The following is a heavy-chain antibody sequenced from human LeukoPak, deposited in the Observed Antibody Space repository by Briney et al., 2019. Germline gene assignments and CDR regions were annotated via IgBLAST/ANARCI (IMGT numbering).Heavy chain of an antibody. CDR3: ARGSLWSGYCD. CDR2: MNPNSGNT. CDR1: GYTFTGYY. Sequence: GASVKVSCKASGYTFTGYYMHWVRQATGQGLEWMGWMNPNSGNTGYAQKFQGRVTITRNTSISTAYMELSSLRSEDTAVYYCARGSLWSGYCDWGQGTLVTVSS. V-gene: IGHV1-8*03. D-gene: IGHD3-3*01. J-gene: IGHJ4*02.